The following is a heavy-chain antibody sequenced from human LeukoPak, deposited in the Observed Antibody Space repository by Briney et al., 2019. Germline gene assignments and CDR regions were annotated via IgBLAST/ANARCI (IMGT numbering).Heavy chain of an antibody. CDR2: IWYDGSNK. CDR3: ARSRKRLGFRMDV. D-gene: IGHD3-10*01. J-gene: IGHJ6*02. CDR1: GFTFSNYG. Sequence: GGSLRLSCAASGFTFSNYGMHWVRQAPGKGLEWVAVIWYDGSNKYYADSVKGRFTLSRDNSKNTLFLQMNSLRAEDTAVYYCARSRKRLGFRMDVWGQGTTVTVSS. V-gene: IGHV3-33*01.